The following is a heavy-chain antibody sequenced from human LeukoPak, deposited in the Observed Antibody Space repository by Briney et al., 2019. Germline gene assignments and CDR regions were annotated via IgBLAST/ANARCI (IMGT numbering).Heavy chain of an antibody. V-gene: IGHV4-59*12. J-gene: IGHJ4*02. D-gene: IGHD3-9*01. CDR1: GGSISSYY. Sequence: SETLSLTCTVSGGSISSYYWSWIRQPPGKGLEWIGYIYYSGSTNYNPSLKSRVTISVDTSKNQFSLKLSSVTAADTAVYYCARGRYYDILTGYYEGGALDYWGQGTLVTVSS. CDR2: IYYSGST. CDR3: ARGRYYDILTGYYEGGALDY.